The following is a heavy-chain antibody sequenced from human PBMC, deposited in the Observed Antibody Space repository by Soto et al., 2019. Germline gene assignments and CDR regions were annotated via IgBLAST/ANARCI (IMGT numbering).Heavy chain of an antibody. Sequence: PSETLSLTCAVYGGSFIGYYWSWIRQPPGKGLEWIGEINHSGSTNYNPSLKSRVTISVDTSKNQFSLKLSSVTAADTAVYYCARCRGMTTLTGYFDYWGQGTPVTVSS. J-gene: IGHJ4*02. CDR3: ARCRGMTTLTGYFDY. D-gene: IGHD4-17*01. V-gene: IGHV4-34*01. CDR2: INHSGST. CDR1: GGSFIGYY.